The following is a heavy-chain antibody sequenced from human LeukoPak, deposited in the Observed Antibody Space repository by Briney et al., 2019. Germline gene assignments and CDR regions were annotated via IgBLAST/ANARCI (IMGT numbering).Heavy chain of an antibody. CDR3: AKDQLGSPIIDY. Sequence: PGGSLRLSCAAPGFTFSSYGMHWVRQAPGKGLEWVAVISYDGSDKYYADSVKGRFTISRDNSRNTLYLQMSSLRAEDTAVYYCAKDQLGSPIIDYWGQGTLVTVSS. D-gene: IGHD3-10*01. CDR1: GFTFSSYG. J-gene: IGHJ4*02. CDR2: ISYDGSDK. V-gene: IGHV3-30*18.